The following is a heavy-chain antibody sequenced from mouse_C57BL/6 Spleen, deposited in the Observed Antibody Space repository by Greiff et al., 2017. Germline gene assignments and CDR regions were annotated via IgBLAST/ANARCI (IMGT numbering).Heavy chain of an antibody. D-gene: IGHD1-1*01. Sequence: EVKLQQSGAELVRPGASVKLSCTASGFNIKDDYMHWVKQRPEQGLEWIGWIDPENGDTEYASKFQGKATITADTSSNTAYLQLSSLTSEDTAVYYCTTKKVTTVGYFDYWGQGTTLTVSS. J-gene: IGHJ2*01. CDR1: GFNIKDDY. V-gene: IGHV14-4*01. CDR2: IDPENGDT. CDR3: TTKKVTTVGYFDY.